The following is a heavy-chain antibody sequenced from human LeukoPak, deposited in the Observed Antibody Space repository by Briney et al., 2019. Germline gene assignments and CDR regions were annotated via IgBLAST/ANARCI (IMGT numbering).Heavy chain of an antibody. CDR3: ARAPTALTVLWDY. CDR1: GGSISSHY. CDR2: IYYSGST. D-gene: IGHD3-16*01. V-gene: IGHV4-59*11. J-gene: IGHJ4*02. Sequence: SETLSLTCTVSGGSISSHYWSWIRQPPGKGLEWIGYIYYSGSTNYNPSLKSRVTISVDTSKNQFSLKLSSVTAADTAVYYCARAPTALTVLWDYWGQGTLVTVSS.